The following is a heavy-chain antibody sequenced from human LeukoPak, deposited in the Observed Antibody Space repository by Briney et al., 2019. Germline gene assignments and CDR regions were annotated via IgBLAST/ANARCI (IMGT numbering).Heavy chain of an antibody. CDR1: GASFSNHY. CDR3: ARGSTGALAP. Sequence: SETLSLTCTVSGASFSNHYWSWIRQPPGKGLEWIGYTHYSDSSNYNPSLKSRVTISVDTSKNQFSLRLTSVTAAATVVYYCARGSTGALAPWREGTLLSVRS. CDR2: THYSDSS. D-gene: IGHD1-14*01. J-gene: IGHJ5*02. V-gene: IGHV4-59*11.